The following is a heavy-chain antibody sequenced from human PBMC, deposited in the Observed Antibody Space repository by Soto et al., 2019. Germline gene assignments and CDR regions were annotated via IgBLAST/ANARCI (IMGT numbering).Heavy chain of an antibody. D-gene: IGHD6-25*01. Sequence: QVQLVQSGAEVRKPGASVRLSCKASGKIFSNYAIHWVRQAPGQRLEWMGWINVGRGNLKYSERFQGNVTLTRDASASTAFMELSSLTSEDTAVYFCAGDEDVYSNGWGRFDFWGQGTPVTVSS. J-gene: IGHJ4*02. CDR1: GKIFSNYA. CDR2: INVGRGNL. CDR3: AGDEDVYSNGWGRFDF. V-gene: IGHV1-3*01.